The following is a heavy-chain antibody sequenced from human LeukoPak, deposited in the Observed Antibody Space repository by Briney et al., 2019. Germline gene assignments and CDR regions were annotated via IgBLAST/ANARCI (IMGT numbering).Heavy chain of an antibody. CDR1: GFSFDDYA. Sequence: GGSLRLSCAASGFSFDDYAMHWVRQSPRKGLEWVAGITWNSYFTALADSVKGRFTISRDNANNSVYLHMNTLTPDDTAVYYCTKDVADYVWGDYRHFDMWGQGTLVTVSA. J-gene: IGHJ4*02. D-gene: IGHD3-16*02. CDR3: TKDVADYVWGDYRHFDM. V-gene: IGHV3-9*01. CDR2: ITWNSYFT.